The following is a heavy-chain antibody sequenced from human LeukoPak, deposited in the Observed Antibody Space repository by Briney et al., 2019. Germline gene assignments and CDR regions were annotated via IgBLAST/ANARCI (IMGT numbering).Heavy chain of an antibody. V-gene: IGHV3-21*01. CDR2: ISSSSSYI. J-gene: IGHJ4*02. CDR1: GFTFSSYS. Sequence: PGGSLRLSCAASGFTFSSYSMNWVRQAPGKGLEWVSSISSSSSYIYYADSVKGRFTISRDNAKNSLYLQMNSLRAEDTAVYYCARDASMVRGVNVWGQGTLVTVSS. CDR3: ARDASMVRGVNV. D-gene: IGHD3-10*01.